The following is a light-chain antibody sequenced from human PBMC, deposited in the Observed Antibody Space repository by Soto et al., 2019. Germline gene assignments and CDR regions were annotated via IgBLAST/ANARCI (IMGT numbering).Light chain of an antibody. CDR2: DVS. Sequence: QSVLTQPASVSGSPGQSITISCTGTSADVGGYNFVSWYQNHPGKAPKLMIYDVSNRPSGVSNRFSGSKSANTASLTISGLQAEDEADYYCSSYTSSRTHVVFGGGTKLTVL. J-gene: IGLJ2*01. V-gene: IGLV2-14*03. CDR3: SSYTSSRTHVV. CDR1: SADVGGYNF.